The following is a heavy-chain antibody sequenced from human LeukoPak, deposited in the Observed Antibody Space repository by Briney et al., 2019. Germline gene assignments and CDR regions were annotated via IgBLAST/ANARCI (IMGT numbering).Heavy chain of an antibody. V-gene: IGHV4-39*01. CDR1: GGSISSSSYY. Sequence: PSETLSLTCTVSGGSISSSSYYWGWIRQPPGKGLEWIGSIYYSGSTYYNPSLKSRVTISVDTSKNQFSLKLSSVTAADTAVYYCARASAWHGSHYYYYGMDVWGQGTTVTVSS. D-gene: IGHD2-15*01. CDR3: ARASAWHGSHYYYYGMDV. CDR2: IYYSGST. J-gene: IGHJ6*02.